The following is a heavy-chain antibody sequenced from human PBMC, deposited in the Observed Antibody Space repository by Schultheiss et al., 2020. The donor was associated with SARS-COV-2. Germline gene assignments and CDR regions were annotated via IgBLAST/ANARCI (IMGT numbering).Heavy chain of an antibody. J-gene: IGHJ5*02. V-gene: IGHV4-59*01. CDR1: GASIGRDY. CDR2: IYYSGST. D-gene: IGHD4-11*01. CDR3: ARGVHRASDYFDP. Sequence: SETLSLTCAVSGASIGRDYWTWIRQPPGKGLEWIGYIYYSGSTNYNPSLKSRVTISVDTSKNQFSLKLTSVTAADTAVYYCARGVHRASDYFDPWGQGTLVTVSS.